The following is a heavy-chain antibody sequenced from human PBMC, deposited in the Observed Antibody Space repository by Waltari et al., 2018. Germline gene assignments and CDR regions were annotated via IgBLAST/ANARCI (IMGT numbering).Heavy chain of an antibody. CDR1: GGSISRYY. J-gene: IGHJ6*02. CDR3: ARTPIAAAGPYYYYGMDV. D-gene: IGHD6-13*01. V-gene: IGHV4-59*01. CDR2: IYYSGST. Sequence: QVQLQESGPGLVKPSETLSLTCTVSGGSISRYYWSWIRQPPGQGLEWIGYIYYSGSTNYNPSLKSRVTISVDTSKNQFSLKLSSVTAADTAVYYCARTPIAAAGPYYYYGMDVWGQGTTVTVSS.